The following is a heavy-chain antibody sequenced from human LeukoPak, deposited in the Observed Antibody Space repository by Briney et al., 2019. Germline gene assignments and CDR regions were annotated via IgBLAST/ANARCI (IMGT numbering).Heavy chain of an antibody. V-gene: IGHV4-39*07. CDR2: IYYSGST. CDR1: GGSVSSSSYY. D-gene: IGHD6-19*01. Sequence: SETLSLTCTVSGGSVSSSSYYWGWIRQPPGKGLEWIGCIYYSGSTYYNPSLKSRVTISVDTSKNQFSLKLSSVTAAATAVYYCARGGAWLDSGWHRSFDYWGQGTLVTVSS. CDR3: ARGGAWLDSGWHRSFDY. J-gene: IGHJ4*02.